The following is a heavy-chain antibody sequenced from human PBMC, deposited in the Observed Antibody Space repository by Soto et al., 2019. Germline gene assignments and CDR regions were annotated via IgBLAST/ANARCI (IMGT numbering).Heavy chain of an antibody. CDR1: AGSFSLGGYF. V-gene: IGHV4-31*03. CDR3: ARDGLTTFDY. D-gene: IGHD3-16*01. Sequence: TLPHTRTVSAGSFSLGGYFWSWLRQHPWKGLEWIGYIYYSGSTYYNPSLKSRVNISVDTSKNQFSLKLSSVTAADIAVYYCARDGLTTFDYWGQGTLVTVSS. J-gene: IGHJ4*02. CDR2: IYYSGST.